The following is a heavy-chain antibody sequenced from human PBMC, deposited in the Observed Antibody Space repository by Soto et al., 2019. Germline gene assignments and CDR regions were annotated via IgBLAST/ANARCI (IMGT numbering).Heavy chain of an antibody. Sequence: ASVKVSCKASGYSFTSYDINWVRQATGQGLEWMGWMNPNSGNTGYAQRFQGRVTMTRNTSISTAYMELSSLRSEDTAVYYCARVPSKRITIFGVVITNWFDPWGQGTLVTVSS. CDR1: GYSFTSYD. CDR2: MNPNSGNT. D-gene: IGHD3-3*01. CDR3: ARVPSKRITIFGVVITNWFDP. J-gene: IGHJ5*02. V-gene: IGHV1-8*01.